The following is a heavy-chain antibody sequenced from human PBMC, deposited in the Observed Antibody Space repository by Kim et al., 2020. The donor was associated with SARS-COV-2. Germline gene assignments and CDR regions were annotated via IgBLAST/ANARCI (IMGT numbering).Heavy chain of an antibody. Sequence: SETLSLTCAVSGGSISSSNWWSWVRQPPGKGLEWIGEIYHSGSTNYNPSLKSRVTISVDKSKNQFSLKLSSVTAADTAVYYCARGKDDFWSGYYWAFDDWGQGTLVTGSS. D-gene: IGHD3-3*01. CDR2: IYHSGST. CDR3: ARGKDDFWSGYYWAFDD. V-gene: IGHV4-4*02. CDR1: GGSISSSNW. J-gene: IGHJ4*02.